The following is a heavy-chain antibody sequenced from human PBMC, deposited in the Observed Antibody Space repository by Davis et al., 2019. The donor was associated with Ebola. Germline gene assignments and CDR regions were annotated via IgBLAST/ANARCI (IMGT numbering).Heavy chain of an antibody. Sequence: SQTLSLTCAVYGGSFSGYYWSWIRQPPGKGLEWIGEINHSGSTNYNPSLKSRVTISVDTSKNQFSLKLSSVTAADTAVYYCARVKAAGTSYYYYYYGMDVWGQETTVTVSS. J-gene: IGHJ6*02. D-gene: IGHD6-13*01. V-gene: IGHV4-34*01. CDR1: GGSFSGYY. CDR3: ARVKAAGTSYYYYYYGMDV. CDR2: INHSGST.